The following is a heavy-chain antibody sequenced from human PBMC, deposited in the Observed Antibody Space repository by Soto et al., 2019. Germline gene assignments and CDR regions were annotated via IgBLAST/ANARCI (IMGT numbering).Heavy chain of an antibody. D-gene: IGHD2-8*01. CDR3: LSWVSAHFDY. V-gene: IGHV3-23*01. CDR1: GFTFSGHA. J-gene: IGHJ4*02. CDR2: IDHTGMNT. Sequence: PGGSLRLSCATSGFTFSGHAMSWVPQAPGKGLEWVSTIDHTGMNTHYVDAVTGSFTISRDNCGNTLDLQMNSLRAEDTALYYCLSWVSAHFDYWGQGTLVTVSS.